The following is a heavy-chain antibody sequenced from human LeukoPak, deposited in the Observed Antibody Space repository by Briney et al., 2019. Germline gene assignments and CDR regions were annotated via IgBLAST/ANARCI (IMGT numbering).Heavy chain of an antibody. D-gene: IGHD3-9*01. V-gene: IGHV1-69*04. Sequence: GSSVKVSCKASGGTFSSYAISWVRQAPGQGLEWMGRIIPILGIANYAQKFQGRVTITADKSTSTAYMELSSLRSEDTAVYYCARDTLRYFVSDYWGQGTLVTVSS. J-gene: IGHJ4*02. CDR2: IIPILGIA. CDR3: ARDTLRYFVSDY. CDR1: GGTFSSYA.